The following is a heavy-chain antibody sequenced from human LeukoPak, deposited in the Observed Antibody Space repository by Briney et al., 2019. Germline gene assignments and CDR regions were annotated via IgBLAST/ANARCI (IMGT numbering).Heavy chain of an antibody. CDR2: IIPIFGTA. Sequence: SVKVSCTASGGTFSSYAISWVRQAPGQGLEWMGGIIPIFGTANYAQKFQGRVTITADESTSTAYMELSSLRSEDTAVYYCARVGTYYYDSSGYYTRRAFDYWGQGTLVTVSS. CDR1: GGTFSSYA. D-gene: IGHD3-22*01. V-gene: IGHV1-69*01. J-gene: IGHJ4*02. CDR3: ARVGTYYYDSSGYYTRRAFDY.